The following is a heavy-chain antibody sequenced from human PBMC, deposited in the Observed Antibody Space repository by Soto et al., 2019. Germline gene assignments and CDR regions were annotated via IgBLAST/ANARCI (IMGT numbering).Heavy chain of an antibody. CDR3: ARTLVGATWVPCFDY. D-gene: IGHD1-26*01. V-gene: IGHV2-70*04. CDR2: IDWHDDK. J-gene: IGHJ4*02. Sequence: SGPTLVNPTQTLTLTCTFSGFSLITSGMLVSWIRQPPGKALEWLARIDWHDDKFYSTSLKTRLTISKDTSKNQVVLTMTNLDPADTATYYCARTLVGATWVPCFDYWGQGTLVTVSS. CDR1: GFSLITSGML.